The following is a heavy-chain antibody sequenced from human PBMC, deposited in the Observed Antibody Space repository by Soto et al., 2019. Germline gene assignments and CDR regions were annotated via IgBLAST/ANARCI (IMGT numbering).Heavy chain of an antibody. CDR3: ARSGSSWYYYDGMDV. CDR2: IYYSGST. D-gene: IGHD6-13*01. CDR1: GGSISSYY. J-gene: IGHJ6*02. Sequence: SETLSLTCTVSGGSISSYYWSWIRQPPGKGLEWIGYIYYSGSTNYNPSLKSRVTISVDTSKNQFSLKLSSVTAADTAVYYCARSGSSWYYYDGMDVWGQGTTVTVSS. V-gene: IGHV4-59*01.